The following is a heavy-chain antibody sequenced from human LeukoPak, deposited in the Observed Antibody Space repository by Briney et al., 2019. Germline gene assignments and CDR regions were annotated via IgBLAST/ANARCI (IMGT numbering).Heavy chain of an antibody. CDR3: ARDRPAAPLDY. J-gene: IGHJ4*02. Sequence: SETLSLTCTVSGGSISSGGYYWSWIRQHPGKGLEWTGYIYYSGSTHYNPSLKSRVTISVDTSKNQFSLKLSSVTAADTAVYYCARDRPAAPLDYWGQGTLVTVSS. CDR2: IYYSGST. CDR1: GGSISSGGYY. V-gene: IGHV4-31*03. D-gene: IGHD2-2*01.